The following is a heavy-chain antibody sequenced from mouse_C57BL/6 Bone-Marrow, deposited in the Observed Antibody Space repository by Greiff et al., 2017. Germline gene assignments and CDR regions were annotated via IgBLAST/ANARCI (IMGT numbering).Heavy chain of an antibody. CDR3: ARDYYGSSPWYFDV. J-gene: IGHJ1*03. Sequence: VKLVESGPELVKPGASVKLSCKASGYTFTSYDINWVKQRPGQGLEWIGWIYPRDGSTKYNEKFKGKATLTVDTSSSTAYMELHSLTSEDSAVYFCARDYYGSSPWYFDVWGTGTTVTVSS. CDR2: IYPRDGST. D-gene: IGHD1-1*01. CDR1: GYTFTSYD. V-gene: IGHV1-85*01.